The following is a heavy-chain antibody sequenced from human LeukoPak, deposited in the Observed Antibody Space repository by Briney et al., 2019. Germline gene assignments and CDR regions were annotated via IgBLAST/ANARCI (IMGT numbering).Heavy chain of an antibody. Sequence: SETLSLTCTVSGGSISSSSYYWGWIRPPPGKGLEWIGSIYYSGSTYYNPSLKSRVTISVDTSKNQFSLKLSSVTAADTAVYYCARANGNYCSSTSCPTYDFDYWGQGTLVTVSS. CDR2: IYYSGST. J-gene: IGHJ4*02. V-gene: IGHV4-39*01. D-gene: IGHD2-2*01. CDR3: ARANGNYCSSTSCPTYDFDY. CDR1: GGSISSSSYY.